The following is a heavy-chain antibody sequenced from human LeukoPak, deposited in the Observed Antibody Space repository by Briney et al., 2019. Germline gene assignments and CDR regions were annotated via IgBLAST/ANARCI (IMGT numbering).Heavy chain of an antibody. V-gene: IGHV3-23*01. CDR3: AKAHLKYYYDSSGENNI. Sequence: GGSLRLSCAASGFTFSSYAMSWVRQAPGKGLEWVSAISGSGGSTYYADSVKGRFTISRDNSKNTLYLQMNSLRAEDTAVYYCAKAHLKYYYDSSGENNIWGQGTMVTVSS. D-gene: IGHD3-22*01. CDR2: ISGSGGST. CDR1: GFTFSSYA. J-gene: IGHJ3*02.